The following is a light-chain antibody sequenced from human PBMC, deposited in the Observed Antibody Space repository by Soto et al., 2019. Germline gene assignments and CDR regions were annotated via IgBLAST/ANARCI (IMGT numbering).Light chain of an antibody. CDR2: AAS. J-gene: IGKJ3*01. Sequence: DIQMTQSPSSLSASVGDRVTITCRSSQNIRNTLNWYQHKPGKAPKLLIYAASHLESGVPSRFSVSGSGTEFTLTISRLQPEDVATYYCQESHTTLMSTSGPGTKVD. V-gene: IGKV1-39*01. CDR1: QNIRNT. CDR3: QESHTTLMST.